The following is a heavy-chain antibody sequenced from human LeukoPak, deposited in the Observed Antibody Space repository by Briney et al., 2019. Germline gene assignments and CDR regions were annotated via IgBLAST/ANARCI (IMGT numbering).Heavy chain of an antibody. Sequence: SVKVSCKASGGTFSSYAISWVRQAPGQGLEWMGGIIPIFGTANYAQKFQGRVTITADKSTSTAYMELSSLRSEDTAFYYCATDHSMANTAWWFDPWGQGTLVTVSS. CDR1: GGTFSSYA. J-gene: IGHJ5*02. CDR2: IIPIFGTA. CDR3: ATDHSMANTAWWFDP. V-gene: IGHV1-69*06. D-gene: IGHD5-24*01.